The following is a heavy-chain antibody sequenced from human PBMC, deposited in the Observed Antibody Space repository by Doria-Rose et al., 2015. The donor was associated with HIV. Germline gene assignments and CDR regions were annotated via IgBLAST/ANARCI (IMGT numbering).Heavy chain of an antibody. V-gene: IGHV4-34*01. CDR2: INHSGST. CDR3: ARGLLRGGWNDVDYYYGMDV. D-gene: IGHD1-1*01. CDR1: GGSFSGYY. Sequence: QVQLQESGAGLVRPSETLSLTCAVFGGSFSGYYWSWIRQPPGKGLEWIGEINHSGSTNYKTSLESRVTISLDTSKNLFSLKLSSVTAADTAVYYCARGLLRGGWNDVDYYYGMDVWGQETTVTVSS. J-gene: IGHJ6*02.